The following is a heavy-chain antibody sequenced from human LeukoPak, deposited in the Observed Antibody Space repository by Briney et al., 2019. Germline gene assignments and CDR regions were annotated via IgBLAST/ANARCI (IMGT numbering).Heavy chain of an antibody. CDR3: ARRGVGATKYDAFDI. Sequence: PSETLSLACAVPGGSISSSNWWSWVRQPPGKGLEWIGEIYHSGSTNYNPSLKSRVTISVDRSKNQFSLKLSSVTAADTAVYYCARRGVGATKYDAFDIWGQGTMVSVSS. CDR2: IYHSGST. D-gene: IGHD1-26*01. J-gene: IGHJ3*02. V-gene: IGHV4-4*02. CDR1: GGSISSSNW.